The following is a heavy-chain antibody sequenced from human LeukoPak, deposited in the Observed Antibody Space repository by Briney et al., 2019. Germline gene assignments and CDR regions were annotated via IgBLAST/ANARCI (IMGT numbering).Heavy chain of an antibody. CDR2: IKPDGIET. J-gene: IGHJ4*02. CDR1: GFPFKGYW. D-gene: IGHD3-10*01. Sequence: GGSLRLSCVASGFPFKGYWMTWVRQSPGKGLDWVANIKPDGIETNYLDSVKGRFTISRDNARDSLFLEMNNLRVDDTAVYYCARDGGELWPLDEWGQGILVTVSS. V-gene: IGHV3-7*01. CDR3: ARDGGELWPLDE.